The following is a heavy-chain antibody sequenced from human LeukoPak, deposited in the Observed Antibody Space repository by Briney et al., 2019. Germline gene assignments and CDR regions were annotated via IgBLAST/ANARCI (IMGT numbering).Heavy chain of an antibody. Sequence: GGSLRLSCTGTGFTFSSHGMHWVRQAPGKGLEWVSFIRYNATNKYYADSVKGRFTISRDNSKNILYLQLNSLRPEDTAVYYCAITVTTTDYWGQGTLVTVSS. D-gene: IGHD4-11*01. CDR3: AITVTTTDY. J-gene: IGHJ4*02. CDR2: IRYNATNK. V-gene: IGHV3-30*02. CDR1: GFTFSSHG.